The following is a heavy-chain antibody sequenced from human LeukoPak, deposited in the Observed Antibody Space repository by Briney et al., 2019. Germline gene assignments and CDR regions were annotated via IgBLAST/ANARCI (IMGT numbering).Heavy chain of an antibody. J-gene: IGHJ6*02. V-gene: IGHV4-59*01. CDR2: IYYSGST. CDR3: ARDGYPAYYDLWSGYGKLGYYYGMDV. CDR1: GGSISSYY. Sequence: SETLSLTCTVSGGSISSYYWSWIRQPPGKGLEWIGYIYYSGSTNYNPSLKSRVTISVDTSKNQFSLKLSSVTAADTAVYYCARDGYPAYYDLWSGYGKLGYYYGMDVWGQGTTVTVSS. D-gene: IGHD3-3*01.